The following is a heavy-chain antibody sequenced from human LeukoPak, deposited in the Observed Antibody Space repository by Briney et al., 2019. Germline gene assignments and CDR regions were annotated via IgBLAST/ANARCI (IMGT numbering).Heavy chain of an antibody. J-gene: IGHJ6*03. D-gene: IGHD6-13*01. CDR2: IIPIFGTA. Sequence: SVKVSCKASGGTFSSYAISWVRQAPGQGLEWMGGIIPIFGTANYAQKFQGRVTITADKSTSTAYMELSSLRSEDTAVYYCARASWEIAAAGTYRYYYYYMDVWGKGTTVTVSS. CDR3: ARASWEIAAAGTYRYYYYYMDV. CDR1: GGTFSSYA. V-gene: IGHV1-69*06.